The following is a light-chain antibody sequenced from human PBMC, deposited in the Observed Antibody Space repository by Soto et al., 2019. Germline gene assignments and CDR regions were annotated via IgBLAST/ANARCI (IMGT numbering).Light chain of an antibody. V-gene: IGLV2-14*01. Sequence: QSALTQPASVSGSPGQSITISCTGTSSDVGGYNYVSWYQQHPGKAPKLMIYDVSNRPSGVSNRFSGSKSGNTAALTMSGLQAEDEGDYYCSSYTSSGADVFGAGTKVTVL. CDR3: SSYTSSGADV. CDR1: SSDVGGYNY. CDR2: DVS. J-gene: IGLJ1*01.